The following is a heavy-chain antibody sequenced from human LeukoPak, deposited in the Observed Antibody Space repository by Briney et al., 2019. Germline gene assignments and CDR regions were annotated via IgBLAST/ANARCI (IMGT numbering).Heavy chain of an antibody. CDR2: FSPEDGER. Sequence: ASVKVSCKVSGYSLTDFSINLVRQAPGKGFEWMGGFSPEDGERIYAQKLQGRVTMSEDTSSDTAYMELSRLKSEDTAVYFCTAGVAVSRWYYFDYWGQGTLVTVSS. CDR1: GYSLTDFS. CDR3: TAGVAVSRWYYFDY. J-gene: IGHJ4*01. D-gene: IGHD6-13*01. V-gene: IGHV1-24*01.